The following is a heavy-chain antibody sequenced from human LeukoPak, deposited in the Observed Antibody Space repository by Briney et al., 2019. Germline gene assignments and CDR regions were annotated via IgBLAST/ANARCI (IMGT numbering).Heavy chain of an antibody. CDR3: ARDWQLVD. CDR2: VHYSGTT. Sequence: SQSLSLTCTVSGGSISIGDKYWSWIRQPLGKGLEWIGNVHYSGTTSYNSSLTSRLSMSVDRSKNQFSLRLSSVTAADTAVYYCARDWQLVDWGQGTLVTVSS. D-gene: IGHD1-1*01. J-gene: IGHJ4*02. CDR1: GGSISIGDKY. V-gene: IGHV4-30-4*01.